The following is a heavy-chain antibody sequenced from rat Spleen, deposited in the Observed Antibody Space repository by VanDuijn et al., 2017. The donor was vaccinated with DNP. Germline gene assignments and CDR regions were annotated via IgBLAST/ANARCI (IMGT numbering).Heavy chain of an antibody. CDR2: IHSDGSST. Sequence: EVRLVESGGALVQPGRSLKLSCAASGFTFSDYNMAWVRQAPKTGLEWVTTIHSDGSSTYYRDSVRGRFTFSRDNAESTLYLQMDSLRSEDTATYYCARHRLYHNLFDYWGQGVMVTVSS. CDR1: GFTFSDYN. J-gene: IGHJ2*01. V-gene: IGHV5-7*01. CDR3: ARHRLYHNLFDY. D-gene: IGHD1-10*01.